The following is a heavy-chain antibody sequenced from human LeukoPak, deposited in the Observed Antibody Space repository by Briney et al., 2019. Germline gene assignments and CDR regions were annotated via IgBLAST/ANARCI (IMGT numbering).Heavy chain of an antibody. CDR2: ISAYNGNT. V-gene: IGHV1-18*01. CDR1: GYTFTSYG. CDR3: ARDDDYVWGSYRYLDY. Sequence: ASVKVSCKASGYTFTSYGISWVRQAPGQGLEWTGWISAYNGNTNYAQKLQGRVTMTTDTSTSTAYMELRSLRSDDTAVYYCARDDDYVWGSYRYLDYWGQGTLVTVSS. D-gene: IGHD3-16*02. J-gene: IGHJ4*02.